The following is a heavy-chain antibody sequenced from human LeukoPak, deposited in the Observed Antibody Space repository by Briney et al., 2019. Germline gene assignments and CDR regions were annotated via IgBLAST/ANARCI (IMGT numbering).Heavy chain of an antibody. CDR1: GFTFSSYA. Sequence: GGSLRLSCAASGFTFSSYAMSWVRQAPGKGLEWVSAISGSGGSTYYADSVKGRFTISRDNSKNTLYLQMNSLRAEDTAVYYCAKAAGRGYNYGDYFDYWSQGTLVTVSS. V-gene: IGHV3-23*01. CDR2: ISGSGGST. CDR3: AKAAGRGYNYGDYFDY. J-gene: IGHJ4*02. D-gene: IGHD5-18*01.